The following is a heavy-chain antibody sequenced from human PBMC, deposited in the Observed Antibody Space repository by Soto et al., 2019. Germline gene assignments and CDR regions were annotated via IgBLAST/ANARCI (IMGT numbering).Heavy chain of an antibody. CDR1: GFTFSSYN. CDR3: ARERWFGEAGFDS. J-gene: IGHJ4*02. D-gene: IGHD3-10*01. CDR2: ISSGGGYT. V-gene: IGHV3-21*01. Sequence: EVQLVESGGGLVQPGGSLRLSCASSGFTFSSYNMNWVRQAPGKGLEWVSAISSGGGYTYHADSAKGRFTISRDNAKNSLYLEMNSLRAEDTALYYCARERWFGEAGFDSWGQGTLVTVSS.